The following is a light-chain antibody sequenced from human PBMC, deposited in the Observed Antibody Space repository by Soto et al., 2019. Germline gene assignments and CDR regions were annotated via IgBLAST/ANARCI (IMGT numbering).Light chain of an antibody. CDR3: QQYNSYPLA. CDR2: KAS. V-gene: IGKV1-5*03. Sequence: DIQMTQSPSTLSASVGDRVTITCRASQSISTWLAWYQQKPGKAPKFLMYKASSLESGVPSRFSGSGSGTECTLTISSLQPDDFATYYCQQYNSYPLAFGQGTKVEIK. J-gene: IGKJ1*01. CDR1: QSISTW.